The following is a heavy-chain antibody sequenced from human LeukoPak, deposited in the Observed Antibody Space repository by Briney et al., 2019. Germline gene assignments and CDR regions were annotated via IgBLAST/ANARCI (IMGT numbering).Heavy chain of an antibody. Sequence: SGTLSPNCAVYIDSFSNYHWNWIRHTPPKGGGWVWEVNERGGTNISPSLRSRVILSVDTSKNQFSLKLSSVTAADTAVYYCARGPLGDLFNDAFDIWGQGTMVTVSS. CDR1: IDSFSNYH. CDR3: ARGPLGDLFNDAFDI. J-gene: IGHJ3*02. CDR2: VNERGGT. V-gene: IGHV4-34*01. D-gene: IGHD3-10*01.